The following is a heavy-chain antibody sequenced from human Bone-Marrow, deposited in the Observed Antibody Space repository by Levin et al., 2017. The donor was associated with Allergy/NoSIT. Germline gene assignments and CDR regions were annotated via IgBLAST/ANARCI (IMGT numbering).Heavy chain of an antibody. CDR3: ARQSDELPPDDGEWVEEHYVDY. D-gene: IGHD3-10*01. CDR2: IYPGDSET. V-gene: IGHV5-51*01. Sequence: NRGESLKISCRASGYQFADHWIGWVRQLPGKGLEWMGNIYPGDSETRSSPSFQGQVTISVDKSINTAYLQWDSLSASDTAMYFCARQSDELPPDDGEWVEEHYVDYWGQGTLVTVSS. CDR1: GYQFADHW. J-gene: IGHJ4*02.